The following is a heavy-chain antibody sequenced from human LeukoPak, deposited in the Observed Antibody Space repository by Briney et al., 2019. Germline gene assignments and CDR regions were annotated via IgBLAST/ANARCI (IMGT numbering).Heavy chain of an antibody. J-gene: IGHJ4*02. Sequence: PGGSLRLSCAASGFXFSSYEINWVRQAPGKGLDWVSYISSSGTTVYYADSVEGRFTISRDNAMNSLYLHMHSLRDDDTAVYYCARSTKGDSDHWGQGTLVTVSS. D-gene: IGHD3-10*01. CDR1: GFXFSSYE. V-gene: IGHV3-48*03. CDR2: ISSSGTTV. CDR3: ARSTKGDSDH.